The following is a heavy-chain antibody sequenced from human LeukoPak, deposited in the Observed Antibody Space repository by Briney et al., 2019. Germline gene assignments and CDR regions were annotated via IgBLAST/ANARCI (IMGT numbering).Heavy chain of an antibody. CDR1: GYTFTSYG. CDR2: ISAYNGNT. J-gene: IGHJ4*02. Sequence: ASVKVSCKASGYTFTSYGISWVRQAPGQGLEWMGWISAYNGNTNYAQKLQGRVTMTTDTSTSTAYMELRSLRSDDTAVYYCARDYRVTLVRGVDCPPHFDYWGQGTLVTVSS. CDR3: ARDYRVTLVRGVDCPPHFDY. D-gene: IGHD3-10*01. V-gene: IGHV1-18*01.